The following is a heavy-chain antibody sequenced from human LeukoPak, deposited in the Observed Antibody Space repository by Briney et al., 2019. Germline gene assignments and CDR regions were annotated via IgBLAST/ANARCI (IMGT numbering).Heavy chain of an antibody. Sequence: GGSLRLSCAASGFTFSSYATSWVRQAPGKGLEWVSAISGSGGSTYYADSVKGRFTISRDNSKNTLYLQMNSLRAEDTAVYYCAKDWVAVVSAGGFDYWGQGTLVTVSS. CDR3: AKDWVAVVSAGGFDY. CDR1: GFTFSSYA. V-gene: IGHV3-23*01. CDR2: ISGSGGST. D-gene: IGHD2-15*01. J-gene: IGHJ4*02.